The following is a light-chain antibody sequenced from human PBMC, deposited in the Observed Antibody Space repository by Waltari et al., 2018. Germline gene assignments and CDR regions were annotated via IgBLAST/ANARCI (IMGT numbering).Light chain of an antibody. CDR2: LGS. Sequence: DIVMTQSPLSLSVTPGEPASISCRSSQRLLSSDGNNCVDWYLQKPGQSPQLLIYLGSNRASGVPDRFSGSASGTDFTLKISRVESEDVGVYYGMQLLQVPWTFGQGTKVEIK. V-gene: IGKV2-28*01. CDR1: QRLLSSDGNNC. CDR3: MQLLQVPWT. J-gene: IGKJ1*01.